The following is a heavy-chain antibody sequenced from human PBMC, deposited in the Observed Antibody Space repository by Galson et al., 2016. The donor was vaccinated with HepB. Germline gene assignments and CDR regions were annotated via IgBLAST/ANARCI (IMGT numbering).Heavy chain of an antibody. CDR2: TFYRSNWQN. Sequence: CAISGDSVSNNNAGWYWIRQSPSRGLECLGRTFYRSNWQNDYAESVNSRISINADTAKNEFSLHLSSVTPEDTAVYYCARSYLLGRGFGWWGPGTPVTVSS. D-gene: IGHD3-10*01. J-gene: IGHJ4*02. CDR3: ARSYLLGRGFGW. V-gene: IGHV6-1*01. CDR1: GDSVSNNNAG.